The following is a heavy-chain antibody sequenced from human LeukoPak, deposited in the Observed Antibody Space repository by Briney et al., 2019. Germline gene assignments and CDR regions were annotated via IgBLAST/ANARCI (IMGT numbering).Heavy chain of an antibody. D-gene: IGHD5-24*01. CDR3: VKGAYINSEMGYFDY. CDR1: GFTFNSFA. J-gene: IGHJ4*02. CDR2: IIGSSGDT. V-gene: IGHV3-23*01. Sequence: GGSLRLLCVASGFTFNSFAMSWVRQAPGEGLEWVSLIIGSSGDTFYADSVRGRFSISRENSNNSLYLQMNSLRGEDTGVYYCVKGAYINSEMGYFDYWGQGTLVTVSS.